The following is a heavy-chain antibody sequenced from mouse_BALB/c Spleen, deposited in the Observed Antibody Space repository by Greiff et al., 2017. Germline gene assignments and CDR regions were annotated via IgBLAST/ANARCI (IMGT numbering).Heavy chain of an antibody. V-gene: IGHV1-9*01. D-gene: IGHD1-1*01. CDR1: GYTFSSYW. CDR3: ARGGNYYGSSYYFDY. J-gene: IGHJ2*01. Sequence: QVQLQQSVAELMKPGASVKISCKATGYTFSSYWIEWVKQRPGHGLEWIGEILPGSGSTNYNEKFKGKATFTADTSSNTAYMQLSSLTSEDSAVYYCARGGNYYGSSYYFDYWGQGTTLTVSS. CDR2: ILPGSGST.